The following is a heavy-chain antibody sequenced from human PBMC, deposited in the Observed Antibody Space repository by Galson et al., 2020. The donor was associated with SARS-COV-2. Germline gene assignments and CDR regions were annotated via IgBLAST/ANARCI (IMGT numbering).Heavy chain of an antibody. CDR3: ARPRCPTSDYYYDPFDV. CDR2: VSNSGNT. Sequence: SETLSLTCTVSGGSMNNYHWSWIRQPPGKGLEWIGSVSNSGNTNYNPSLKSRVIISVDTSKKEFSLKLNSLTAADTAVYYCARPRCPTSDYYYDPFDVWGQGTVVTVSS. J-gene: IGHJ3*01. V-gene: IGHV4-59*08. CDR1: GGSMNNYH. D-gene: IGHD3-22*01.